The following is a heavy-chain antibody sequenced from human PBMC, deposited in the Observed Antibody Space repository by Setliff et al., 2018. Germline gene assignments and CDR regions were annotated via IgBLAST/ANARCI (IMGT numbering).Heavy chain of an antibody. Sequence: ASVKVSCKASGDSFNNYAISWVRQAPGQGLEWMGGIITNTGKTSYPKKFQGRVTMTIGTLTSTAYMELRSLRSDDTAVYYCARGPLDFVVTPAAAKFDYWGQGTLVTVSS. D-gene: IGHD2-2*01. J-gene: IGHJ4*02. CDR1: GDSFNNYA. V-gene: IGHV1-18*01. CDR2: IITNTGKT. CDR3: ARGPLDFVVTPAAAKFDY.